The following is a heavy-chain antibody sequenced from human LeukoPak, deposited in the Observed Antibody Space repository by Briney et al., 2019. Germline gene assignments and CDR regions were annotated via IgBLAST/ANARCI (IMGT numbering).Heavy chain of an antibody. D-gene: IGHD3-16*02. CDR3: ARDRYYYIWGSHRRSGAFDI. CDR2: TYYRSKWYN. CDR1: GDSVSSNSAA. J-gene: IGHJ3*02. Sequence: SQTLSLTCAISGDSVSSNSAAWNWIRQSPSRGLEWLGRTYYRSKWYNDYAVSVKSRITINPDTSKNQFSLQLNSVTPEDTAVYYCARDRYYYIWGSHRRSGAFDIWGQGTMVTVSS. V-gene: IGHV6-1*01.